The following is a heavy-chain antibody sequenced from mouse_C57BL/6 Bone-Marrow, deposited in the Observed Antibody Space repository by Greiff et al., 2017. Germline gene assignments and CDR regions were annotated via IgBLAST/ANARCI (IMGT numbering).Heavy chain of an antibody. CDR3: ARHGDGYPFAY. D-gene: IGHD2-3*01. J-gene: IGHJ3*01. Sequence: EVKVVESGGDLVKPGGSLKLSCAASGFTFSSSGMSWVRQTPYKRLEWVANISSGGSYTYSPASVKGRFTISRATAKNTLYLQMSSLKSEDTAMYYCARHGDGYPFAYWGQGTLVTVSA. CDR1: GFTFSSSG. V-gene: IGHV5-6*01. CDR2: ISSGGSYT.